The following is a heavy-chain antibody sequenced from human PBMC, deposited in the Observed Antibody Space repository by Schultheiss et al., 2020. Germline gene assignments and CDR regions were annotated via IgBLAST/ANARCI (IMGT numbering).Heavy chain of an antibody. D-gene: IGHD4-17*01. CDR1: GGSISSSSYY. V-gene: IGHV4-39*07. CDR3: ARVKSENDYGDYAAVDY. CDR2: IYYSGST. J-gene: IGHJ4*02. Sequence: SETLSLTCTVSGGSISSSSYYWGWIRQPPGKGLEWIGSIYYSGSTYYNPSLKSRVTISVDKSKNQFSLKLSSVTAADTAVYYCARVKSENDYGDYAAVDYWGQGTLVTVSS.